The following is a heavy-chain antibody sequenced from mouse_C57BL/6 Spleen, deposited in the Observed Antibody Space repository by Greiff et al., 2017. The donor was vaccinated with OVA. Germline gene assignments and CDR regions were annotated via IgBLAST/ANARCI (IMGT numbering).Heavy chain of an antibody. D-gene: IGHD2-2*01. V-gene: IGHV1-5*01. Sequence: VQLQQSGTVLARPGASVKMSCKTSGYTFTSYWMHWVKQRPGQGLEWIGDIYPGNSDTSYNQKFKGKAKLTAVTSASTAYMELSSLTNEDSAVYYVTRGGGLRVNWYFDVWGTGTTVTVSS. CDR3: TRGGGLRVNWYFDV. CDR2: IYPGNSDT. CDR1: GYTFTSYW. J-gene: IGHJ1*03.